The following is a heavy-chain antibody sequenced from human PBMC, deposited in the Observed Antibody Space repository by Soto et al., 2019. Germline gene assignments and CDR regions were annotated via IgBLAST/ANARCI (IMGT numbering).Heavy chain of an antibody. CDR2: IYPGDSDT. V-gene: IGHV5-51*01. CDR1: GGRLSSSW. CDR3: ARQGAASDPGY. J-gene: IGHJ4*02. D-gene: IGHD6-13*01. Sequence: PRHSLQISCKGRGGRLSSSWIGRVRQMPGKGLEWMGIIYPGDSDTRYSPSFQGQVTISADKSISTAYLQWSSLKASDTAMYYCARQGAASDPGYWGQGTLVTVSS.